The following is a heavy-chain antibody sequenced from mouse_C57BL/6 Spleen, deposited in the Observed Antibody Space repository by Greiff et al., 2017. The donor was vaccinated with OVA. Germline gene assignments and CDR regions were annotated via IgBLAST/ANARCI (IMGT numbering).Heavy chain of an antibody. V-gene: IGHV5-17*01. D-gene: IGHD2-13*01. CDR3: AKDGEGYYYAMDY. CDR2: ISSGSSTI. J-gene: IGHJ4*01. CDR1: GFTFSDYG. Sequence: EVHLVESGGGLVKPGGSLKLSCAASGFTFSDYGMHWVRQAPEKGLEWVAYISSGSSTIYYADTVKGRFTISRDNAKNTLFLQMTSLRSEDTAMYYCAKDGEGYYYAMDYWGQGTSVTVSS.